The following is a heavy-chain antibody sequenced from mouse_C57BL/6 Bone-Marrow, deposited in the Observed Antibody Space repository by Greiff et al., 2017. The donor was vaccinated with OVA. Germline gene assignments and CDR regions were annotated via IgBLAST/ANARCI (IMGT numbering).Heavy chain of an antibody. CDR2: SRNKANDYTT. J-gene: IGHJ4*01. CDR1: GFTFSDFY. V-gene: IGHV7-1*01. D-gene: IGHD4-1*01. CDR3: AREGTGTGAMDY. Sequence: EVQVVESGGGLVQSGRSLRLSCATSGFTFSDFYMEWVRQAPGKGLEWIAASRNKANDYTTEYSASVKGRFIVSRDTSQSILYLQMNALRAEDTAIYYCAREGTGTGAMDYWGQGTSVTVSS.